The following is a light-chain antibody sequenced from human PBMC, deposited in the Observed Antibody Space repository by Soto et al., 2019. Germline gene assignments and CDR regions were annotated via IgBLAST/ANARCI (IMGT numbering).Light chain of an antibody. J-gene: IGKJ2*01. CDR3: QQYGSSPYT. CDR2: GAS. Sequence: EIVLTQSPGTLSLSPGERATLSCRATQSIRSSYLAWYQQKPGQAPSLLIYGASRRATGIPDRFSGSGSGTDVTLTISRLEPEDFAVYYCQQYGSSPYTFGQGTKLEIK. CDR1: QSIRSSY. V-gene: IGKV3-20*01.